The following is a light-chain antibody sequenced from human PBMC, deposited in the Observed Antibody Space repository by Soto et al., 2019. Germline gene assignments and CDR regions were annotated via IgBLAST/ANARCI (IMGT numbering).Light chain of an antibody. J-gene: IGKJ1*01. CDR1: QSVSSN. Sequence: IVMTQSPATLSVSPGERATLSCRASQSVSSNLAWYQQKPGQAPRLLIYATSTRATGIPARFSGSGSGIDFSLTINSLQSEDFAVYYCQQYSNWPRTFGQGTKVDIK. V-gene: IGKV3-15*01. CDR2: ATS. CDR3: QQYSNWPRT.